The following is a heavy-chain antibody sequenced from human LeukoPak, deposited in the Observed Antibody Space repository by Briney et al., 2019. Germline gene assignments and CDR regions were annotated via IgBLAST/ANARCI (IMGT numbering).Heavy chain of an antibody. CDR3: ARDKTTVTLFDY. J-gene: IGHJ4*02. Sequence: GGSLRLSCAASGFTFNTYWMSWVRQTPGKGLEWVAQIKSDGREEYYADSVRGRFTISRDNAKRSLYLQMNSLGVEDTAVYYCARDKTTVTLFDYWGQGTLVTVSS. CDR2: IKSDGREE. D-gene: IGHD4-17*01. CDR1: GFTFNTYW. V-gene: IGHV3-7*01.